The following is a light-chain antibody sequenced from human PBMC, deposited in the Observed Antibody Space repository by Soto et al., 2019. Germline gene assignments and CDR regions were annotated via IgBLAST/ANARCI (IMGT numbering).Light chain of an antibody. J-gene: IGLJ1*01. CDR1: SSVVGNYNY. V-gene: IGLV2-14*01. CDR2: NVN. CDR3: SSFTSSTTYV. Sequence: QSVLTQSASGSGSPGQSITISCTGTSSVVGNYNYVSWYQQHPGEVPKLIIFNVNNRPSGVSNRFSGSKSGNTASLTISGLQAEDEADYYCSSFTSSTTYVFGTGTKVTVL.